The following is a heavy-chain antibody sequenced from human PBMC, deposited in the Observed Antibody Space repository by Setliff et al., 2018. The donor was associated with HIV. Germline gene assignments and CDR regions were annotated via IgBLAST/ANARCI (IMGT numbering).Heavy chain of an antibody. J-gene: IGHJ6*04. D-gene: IGHD2-8*01. CDR2: IYSGGIT. V-gene: IGHV4-4*08. Sequence: SETLSLTCAVSGGSISSAYWSWVRQPPGKGLEWIGYIYSGGITKYNPSLKSRVTISVDTSKNQFSLKLSSVTAADTAVYYCARDQRYCTNALCPEALDVWGKGTTVTAPQ. CDR3: ARDQRYCTNALCPEALDV. CDR1: GGSISSAY.